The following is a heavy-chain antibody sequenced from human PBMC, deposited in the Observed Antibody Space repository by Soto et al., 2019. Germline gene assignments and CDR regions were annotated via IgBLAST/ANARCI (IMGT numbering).Heavy chain of an antibody. D-gene: IGHD2-21*01. J-gene: IGHJ4*02. V-gene: IGHV3-30*18. Sequence: QVQLVESGGGVVQPGRSLRLSCAASGFTFSNYGMHWVRQAPGKGLEWVAVISYDGSNKYYADSVKGRFTISRDNSKNTLYLQMNSLRAEDTAVYYCAKDLSVADWGQGTLVTVYS. CDR3: AKDLSVAD. CDR1: GFTFSNYG. CDR2: ISYDGSNK.